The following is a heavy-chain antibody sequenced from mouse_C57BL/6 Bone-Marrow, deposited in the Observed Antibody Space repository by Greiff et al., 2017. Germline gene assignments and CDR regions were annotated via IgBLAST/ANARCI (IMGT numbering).Heavy chain of an antibody. Sequence: QVQLQQPGAELVKPGASVKLSCKASGYTFTSYWMQWVKQRPGQGLEWIGEIDPSDSYTNYNQKFKGKATLTVDTSSSTAYMQLSSLTSEDTAVDYCARSPLRYYFDYWGQGTTLTVSS. CDR3: ARSPLRYYFDY. V-gene: IGHV1-50*01. D-gene: IGHD1-1*01. J-gene: IGHJ2*01. CDR2: IDPSDSYT. CDR1: GYTFTSYW.